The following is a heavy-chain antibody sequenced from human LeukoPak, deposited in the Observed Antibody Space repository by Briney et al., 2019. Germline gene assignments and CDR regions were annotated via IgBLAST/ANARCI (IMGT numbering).Heavy chain of an antibody. J-gene: IGHJ5*02. CDR3: ARPCCSAGSCFPNWLDP. CDR1: GYTFSNYD. D-gene: IGHD2-15*01. V-gene: IGHV1-8*01. Sequence: ASVKVSCKASGYTFSNYDINWVRQATGQGLEWMGWMNPKSGNAGYAQKFQGRVTMTRDTSRGTAYMELSSLRSEDTAVYYCARPCCSAGSCFPNWLDPWGQGTLVTVSS. CDR2: MNPKSGNA.